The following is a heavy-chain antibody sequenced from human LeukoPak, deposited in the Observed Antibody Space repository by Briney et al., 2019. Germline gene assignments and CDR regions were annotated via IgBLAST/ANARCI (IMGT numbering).Heavy chain of an antibody. V-gene: IGHV4-39*01. CDR3: ARHWVGSGLPNFDY. D-gene: IGHD6-19*01. J-gene: IGHJ4*02. CDR1: GGSISSSSYY. Sequence: SETLSLTCTVSGGSISSSSYYWGWIRQPPGKGLEWIGSIYYSGSTYYNPSLKSRVTISVDTSKNQFSLKLSSVTAADTAVYYCARHWVGSGLPNFDYWGQGTLVTVSS. CDR2: IYYSGST.